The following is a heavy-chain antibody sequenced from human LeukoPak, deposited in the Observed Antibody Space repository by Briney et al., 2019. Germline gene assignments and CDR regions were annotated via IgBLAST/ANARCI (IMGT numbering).Heavy chain of an antibody. CDR1: GYTFTDYY. J-gene: IGHJ4*02. CDR2: MNAKTGAT. CDR3: ARQSGTYWGLDY. V-gene: IGHV1-2*02. D-gene: IGHD1-26*01. Sequence: ASVKVSRKASGYTFTDYYIHWVRQAPGHGLEWLGWMNAKTGATSSAQKFPGRFTMTRDTSIGTASMEFNSLTSDDTAVYYCARQSGTYWGLDYWGQGTLVTVSS.